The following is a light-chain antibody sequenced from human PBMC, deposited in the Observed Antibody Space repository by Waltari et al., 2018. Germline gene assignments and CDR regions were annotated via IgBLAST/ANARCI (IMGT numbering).Light chain of an antibody. V-gene: IGLV2-14*01. Sequence: QSALTQHAPSSGSPAKSMTISCPATCMHGGVDNYVSRYQQPPGKAPKLMIYDVSNRPSGVSNRFSGSKSGNTASLTISGLQAEDEADYYCSSYTSSSTYVVFGGGTKLTVL. CDR1: CMHGGVDNY. CDR2: DVS. J-gene: IGLJ2*01. CDR3: SSYTSSSTYVV.